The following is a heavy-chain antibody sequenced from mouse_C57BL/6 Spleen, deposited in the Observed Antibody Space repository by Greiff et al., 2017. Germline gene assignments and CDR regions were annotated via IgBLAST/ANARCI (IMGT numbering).Heavy chain of an antibody. V-gene: IGHV1-80*01. CDR1: GYAFSSYW. CDR3: AGIYYGNYDAMDY. CDR2: IYPGDGDT. Sequence: VQLQQSGAELVKPGASVKISCKASGYAFSSYWMNWVKQRPGKGLEGIGQIYPGDGDTNYNGKFKGKATLTADKSSSTAYMQLSSMTSEDAAVYFCAGIYYGNYDAMDYWGQGTSVTVSA. D-gene: IGHD2-1*01. J-gene: IGHJ4*01.